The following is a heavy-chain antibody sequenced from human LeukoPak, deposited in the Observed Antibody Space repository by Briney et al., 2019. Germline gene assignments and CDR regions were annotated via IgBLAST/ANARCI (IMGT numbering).Heavy chain of an antibody. Sequence: SQTLSLTCTVSGALISSGSYYWSWIRQPAGKGLEWIGRMYTSGSTNYNPSLKSRVTMSVDTSKNQFSLKLNSVTAADTAVYYCARNRYYYGSGNYGVPNWFDPWGQGTLVTVSS. V-gene: IGHV4-61*02. J-gene: IGHJ5*02. CDR2: MYTSGST. D-gene: IGHD3-10*01. CDR3: ARNRYYYGSGNYGVPNWFDP. CDR1: GALISSGSYY.